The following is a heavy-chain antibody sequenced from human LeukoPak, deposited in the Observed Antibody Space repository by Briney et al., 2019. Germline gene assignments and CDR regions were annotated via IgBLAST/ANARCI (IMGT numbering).Heavy chain of an antibody. D-gene: IGHD1-26*01. CDR2: TYYRSKWYN. J-gene: IGHJ5*02. CDR3: ARGAGSYKENLNWFDP. Sequence: LSQTHSLTCALSGDSVSSNSAAWNWIRQSPSRGLEWLGRTYYRSKWYNDYAVSVKSRITINPDTSKNQFSLQLNSVTPEDTAVYYCARGAGSYKENLNWFDPWGQGTLVTVSS. V-gene: IGHV6-1*01. CDR1: GDSVSSNSAA.